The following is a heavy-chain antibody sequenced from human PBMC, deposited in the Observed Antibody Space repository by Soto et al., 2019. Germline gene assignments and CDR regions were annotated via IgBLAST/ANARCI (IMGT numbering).Heavy chain of an antibody. CDR2: MNPNSGNT. CDR3: ARHIVATIWSDYYYMDF. Sequence: VKVSCKASGYTFTSYDINWVRQATGQGLEWMGWMNPNSGNTGYAQKFQGRVTMTRNTSISTAYMELSSLRSEDTAVYYCARHIVATIWSDYYYMDFWGKGTTVTVSS. V-gene: IGHV1-8*01. D-gene: IGHD5-12*01. CDR1: GYTFTSYD. J-gene: IGHJ6*03.